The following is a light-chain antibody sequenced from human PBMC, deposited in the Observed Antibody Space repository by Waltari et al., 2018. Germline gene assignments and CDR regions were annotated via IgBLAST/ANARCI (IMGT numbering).Light chain of an antibody. CDR1: QSVGTY. V-gene: IGKV3-11*01. Sequence: DIVSKLTPATLSLSPVETATLSCRASQSVGTYLAWYQQKPGQVPRPLIYDASNRATGIPARFRGSGSETDFTLTISNLEAEDFAVDYCQHRSNWTPHTFGQGARLEIK. CDR3: QHRSNWTPHT. CDR2: DAS. J-gene: IGKJ2*01.